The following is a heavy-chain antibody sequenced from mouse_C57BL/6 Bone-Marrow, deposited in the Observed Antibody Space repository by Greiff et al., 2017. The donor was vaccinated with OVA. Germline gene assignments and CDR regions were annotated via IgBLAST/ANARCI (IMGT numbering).Heavy chain of an antibody. D-gene: IGHD2-1*01. J-gene: IGHJ2*01. V-gene: IGHV3-6*01. CDR3: ASFYYGTLYYFDY. CDR1: GYSITSGYY. CDR2: ISYDGSN. Sequence: EVKLKESGPGLVKPSQSLSLTCSVTGYSITSGYYWNWIRQFPGNKLEWMGYISYDGSNNYNPSLKNRISITRDTSKNQFFLKLNSVTTEDTATYYCASFYYGTLYYFDYWGQGTTLTVSS.